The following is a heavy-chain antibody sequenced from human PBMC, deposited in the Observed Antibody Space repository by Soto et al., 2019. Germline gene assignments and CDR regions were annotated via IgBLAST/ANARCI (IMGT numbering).Heavy chain of an antibody. V-gene: IGHV1-8*01. Sequence: QVQLVQSGAEVKKPGASVKVSCTFTSYDINWVRQATGQGLEWMAWMNPNSGDTRYAQKLQGRVTMTRNTSSFTAYMEVSSLRSEDTAVYYCARGPGSSDWRFSYYYMDVWGQGTTVTVSS. D-gene: IGHD6-19*01. J-gene: IGHJ6*02. CDR1: FTSYD. CDR3: ARGPGSSDWRFSYYYMDV. CDR2: MNPNSGDT.